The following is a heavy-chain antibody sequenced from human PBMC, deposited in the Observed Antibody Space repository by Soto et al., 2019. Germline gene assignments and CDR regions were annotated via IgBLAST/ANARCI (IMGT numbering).Heavy chain of an antibody. CDR1: GFTFDDYT. J-gene: IGHJ4*02. CDR2: ISWDGESV. V-gene: IGHV3-43*01. CDR3: AKGRPFDTRGYYFDFGR. D-gene: IGHD3-22*01. Sequence: EVQLVESGGAVVQPGGSLRLSCAASGFTFDDYTMHWVRQAPGKGLEWVPLISWDGESVYYADSLRGRYTISSDSSKNCLFLHMNSLRIEDTAFYSCAKGRPFDTRGYYFDFGRGGQGTLVTVSS.